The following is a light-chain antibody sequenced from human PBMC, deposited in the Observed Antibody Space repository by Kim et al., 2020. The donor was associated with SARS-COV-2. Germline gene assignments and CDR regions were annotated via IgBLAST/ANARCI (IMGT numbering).Light chain of an antibody. CDR2: GAS. CDR1: QSVSSSY. V-gene: IGKV3-20*01. J-gene: IGKJ2*01. Sequence: PGERATLSCRASQSVSSSYLAWYQQKPGQAPRLLIYGASSRATGIPDRFSGSGSGTDFTLTISRLEPEDFAVYYCQQYGSSPYTFGQGTKLEIK. CDR3: QQYGSSPYT.